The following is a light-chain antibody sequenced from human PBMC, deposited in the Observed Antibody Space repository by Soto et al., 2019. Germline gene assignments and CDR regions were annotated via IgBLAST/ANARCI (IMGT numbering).Light chain of an antibody. CDR2: DVP. CDR1: QSTSTW. Sequence: DIQMHQSPSTLSASVGDSVAITCRASQSTSTWLAWYQQKPRNAPTLLIYDVPRLESGVPSRFSGSGSGTEFTLTINSLQHDDLATYYSKKYDTYYTFGQGTKVDIK. J-gene: IGKJ1*01. V-gene: IGKV1-5*01. CDR3: KKYDTYYT.